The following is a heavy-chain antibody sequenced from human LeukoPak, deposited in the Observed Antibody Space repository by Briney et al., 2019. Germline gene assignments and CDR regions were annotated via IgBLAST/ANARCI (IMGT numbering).Heavy chain of an antibody. CDR1: GYTFTGYY. CDR2: INPNSGGT. CDR3: ARDTTMITYWFDP. Sequence: ASVRVSCKASGYTFTGYYMHWVRQAPGQGLEWMGWINPNSGGTNYAQKFQGRATMTRDTSVSTAYMELNRLRSDDTGVYYCARDTTMITYWFDPWGQGTLVTVSS. V-gene: IGHV1-2*02. D-gene: IGHD5-18*01. J-gene: IGHJ5*02.